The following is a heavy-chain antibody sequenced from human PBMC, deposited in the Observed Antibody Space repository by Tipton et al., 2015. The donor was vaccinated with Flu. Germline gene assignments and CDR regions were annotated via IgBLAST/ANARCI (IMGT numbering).Heavy chain of an antibody. CDR1: GGSISSSSYY. V-gene: IGHV4-39*07. Sequence: LRLSCTVSGGSISSSSYYWGWIRQPPGKGLEWIGSNYYSGSTYYNPSLKSRVTISVDTSKNQFSLKLSSVTAADTAVYYCARDSWTRNSSGYPYWGQGTLVTVSS. D-gene: IGHD3-22*01. CDR3: ARDSWTRNSSGYPY. J-gene: IGHJ4*02. CDR2: NYYSGST.